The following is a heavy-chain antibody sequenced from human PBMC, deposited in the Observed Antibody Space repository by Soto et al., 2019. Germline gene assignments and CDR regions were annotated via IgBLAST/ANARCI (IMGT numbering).Heavy chain of an antibody. J-gene: IGHJ4*02. Sequence: QVQLVQSGAEVQKPGASVSISCKASGRAFSTYYMHWVRQAPGQGLEWMGIINPSGGSTSYAQKFQGRVTLTTDTSTSTVYMELSRLTSEDTAVYYCASVDTADDWDHWGQGTLVSVSS. D-gene: IGHD5-18*01. V-gene: IGHV1-46*01. CDR2: INPSGGST. CDR1: GRAFSTYY. CDR3: ASVDTADDWDH.